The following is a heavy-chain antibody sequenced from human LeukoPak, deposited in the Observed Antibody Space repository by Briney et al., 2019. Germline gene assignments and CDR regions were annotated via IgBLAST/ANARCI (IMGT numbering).Heavy chain of an antibody. CDR2: ISGIGCST. Sequence: GGSLRLSCAASGFTFSSYAISGVRQAPGKGLDWVSSISGIGCSTYYADSVQGRFTISRDNSKNTLYLQMNSLRAEDTAVYYCAKPGDESELWGQGTLVTVSS. CDR3: AKPGDESEL. CDR1: GFTFSSYA. V-gene: IGHV3-23*01. D-gene: IGHD1-26*01. J-gene: IGHJ4*02.